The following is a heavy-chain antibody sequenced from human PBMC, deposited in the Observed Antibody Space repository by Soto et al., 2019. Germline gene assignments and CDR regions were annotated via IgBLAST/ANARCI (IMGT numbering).Heavy chain of an antibody. CDR3: VVDTSGLLDY. CDR2: IWYDGNKK. CDR1: GFTFSSDG. Sequence: PGGSLRLSCAASGFTFSSDGMHWVRQAPGKGLEWVAVIWYDGNKKDYGDSVRGRFTISRDNSKNTLYLEMNSLRAEDTAVYYCVVDTSGLLDYWGQGTQVTVSS. D-gene: IGHD3-22*01. J-gene: IGHJ4*02. V-gene: IGHV3-33*03.